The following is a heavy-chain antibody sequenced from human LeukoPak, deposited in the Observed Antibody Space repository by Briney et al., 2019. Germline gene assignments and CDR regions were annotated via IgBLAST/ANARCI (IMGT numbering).Heavy chain of an antibody. D-gene: IGHD3-10*01. Sequence: KPSETLSLTCAVYGGSFSGYYWSWIRQPPGKGLEWIGEINHSGSTNYNPSLKSRVTISVDTSKNQFSLKLSSVTAADTAVYYCAREQYYYGSGTYYENAFDIWGQGTMVTVSS. CDR2: INHSGST. CDR1: GGSFSGYY. CDR3: AREQYYYGSGTYYENAFDI. V-gene: IGHV4-34*01. J-gene: IGHJ3*02.